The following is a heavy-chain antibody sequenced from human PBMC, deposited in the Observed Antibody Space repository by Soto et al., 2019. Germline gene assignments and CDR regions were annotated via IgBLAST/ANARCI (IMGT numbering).Heavy chain of an antibody. CDR1: GYTFTDLY. J-gene: IGHJ4*02. Sequence: QVQLVQSGAELKKPGASVRVSCKPSGYTFTDLYIHWVRQAPGQGLEWMGWVDPRSGDRRNTQKFQGRVTMSRDTSTSTVYMELNSLTSDDTAVYYCARVNYGPLDYWGQGTLVTVSS. V-gene: IGHV1-2*02. D-gene: IGHD3-10*01. CDR2: VDPRSGDR. CDR3: ARVNYGPLDY.